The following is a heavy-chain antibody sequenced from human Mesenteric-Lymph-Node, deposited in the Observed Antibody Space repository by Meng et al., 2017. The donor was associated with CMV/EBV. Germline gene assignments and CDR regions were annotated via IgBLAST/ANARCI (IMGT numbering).Heavy chain of an antibody. CDR2: IYYSGAT. Sequence: GSLRLSCTVSGGAITSDYWSWIRQTPGKALEHIGYIYYSGATTYSPSLRSRLTISLDTSKTQFSLKLRSVTAADTAAYYCAREGAHCSSTNCPVDNWGQGTLVTVSS. CDR3: AREGAHCSSTNCPVDN. V-gene: IGHV4-59*01. CDR1: GGAITSDY. J-gene: IGHJ4*01. D-gene: IGHD2-2*01.